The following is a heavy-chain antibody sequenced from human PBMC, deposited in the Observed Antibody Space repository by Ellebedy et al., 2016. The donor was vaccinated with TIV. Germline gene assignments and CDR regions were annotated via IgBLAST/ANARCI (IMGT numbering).Heavy chain of an antibody. CDR3: ARGLYKYENSGYLGN. J-gene: IGHJ4*02. CDR2: FSHYNGNT. CDR1: AYTFINYG. D-gene: IGHD3-22*01. Sequence: ASAKVSCKASAYTFINYGISWLRPAPAQGPEWIGWFSHYNGNTNFAQKFQGRVTMTTDPPTSTAYMDLRSLRSDDTAVYFGARGLYKYENSGYLGNWGQGTLVTVSS. V-gene: IGHV1-18*01.